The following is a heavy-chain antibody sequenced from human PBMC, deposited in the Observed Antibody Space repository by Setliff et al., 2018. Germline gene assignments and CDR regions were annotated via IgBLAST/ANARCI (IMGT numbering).Heavy chain of an antibody. CDR2: INPSGGST. CDR1: AKTFTAYY. CDR3: ARENYYVSSGYYYGVDY. J-gene: IGHJ4*02. Sequence: ASVKVSCKASAKTFTAYYVHWVRQAPGQGLEGMGIINPSGGSTSYAQKFQGRVTMTRDTSTSTIYMELSSLRSEDTAVYYCARENYYVSSGYYYGVDYWGQGTLVTVSS. V-gene: IGHV1-46*01. D-gene: IGHD3-22*01.